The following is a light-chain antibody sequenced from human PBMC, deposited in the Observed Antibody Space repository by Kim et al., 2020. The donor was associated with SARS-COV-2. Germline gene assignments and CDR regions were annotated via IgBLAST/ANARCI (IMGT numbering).Light chain of an antibody. CDR2: KNN. CDR1: SNNVGNQG. V-gene: IGLV10-54*01. J-gene: IGLJ3*02. Sequence: QAGLTQPPSVYKGLRQTATLTCTGNSNNVGNQGAAWLQQHQGHPPKLLSYKNNNRPSGISERLSASKSGNTASLTITGLQPVDEADYYCSAWDSSLSAGVFGGGTKLTVL. CDR3: SAWDSSLSAGV.